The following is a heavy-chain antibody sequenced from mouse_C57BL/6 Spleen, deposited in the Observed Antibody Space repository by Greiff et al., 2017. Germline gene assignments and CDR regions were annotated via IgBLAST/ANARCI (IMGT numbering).Heavy chain of an antibody. J-gene: IGHJ2*01. V-gene: IGHV1-64*01. CDR3: ARWGAYYFDY. Sequence: QVQLQQPGAELVKPGASVKLSCKASGYTFTSYWMHWVKQRPGQGLAWIGMIHPNSGSTNYNEKFKSKATLTVDKSSSTAYMQLSSLTSEDSAVYYCARWGAYYFDYWGQGTTLTVSS. CDR1: GYTFTSYW. CDR2: IHPNSGST.